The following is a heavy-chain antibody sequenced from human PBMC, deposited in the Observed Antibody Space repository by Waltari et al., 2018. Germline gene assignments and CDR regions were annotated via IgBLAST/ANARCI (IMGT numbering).Heavy chain of an antibody. J-gene: IGHJ4*02. CDR1: GFSFSNYA. CDR3: AREEKESSGYYTTHFDQ. CDR2: ITSSGATT. V-gene: IGHV3-23*01. D-gene: IGHD3-22*01. Sequence: VQLLESGGGLVQPGGSLRLSYAASGFSFSNYAVSWVRQAPGKGLEWVSGITSSGATTFYADSVKGRFTISRDNSKNTVYLQMDSLRVEDTAVYYCAREEKESSGYYTTHFDQWGQGTLVTVSS.